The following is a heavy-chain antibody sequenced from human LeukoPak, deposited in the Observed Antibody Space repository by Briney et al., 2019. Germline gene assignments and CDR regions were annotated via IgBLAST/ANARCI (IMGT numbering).Heavy chain of an antibody. CDR3: ARGGRGSSWFDN. CDR1: GFTFKSYD. CDR2: IGTAGDT. D-gene: IGHD6-13*01. V-gene: IGHV3-13*01. J-gene: IGHJ4*02. Sequence: GGSLRLSCAASGFTFKSYDMHWVRQAAGEGLEWVSAIGTAGDTYYPGSVKGRFAISRENAKNSLYLQMNSLRAGDTAVYYCARGGRGSSWFDNWGQGTLVTVSS.